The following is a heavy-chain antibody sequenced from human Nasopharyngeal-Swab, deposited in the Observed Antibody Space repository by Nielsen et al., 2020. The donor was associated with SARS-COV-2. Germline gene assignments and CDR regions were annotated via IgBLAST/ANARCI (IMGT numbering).Heavy chain of an antibody. CDR3: ARIMVRGVIISGYYYGMDV. CDR2: IIPIFGTA. J-gene: IGHJ6*02. CDR1: GGTFSSYA. D-gene: IGHD3-10*01. V-gene: IGHV1-69*13. Sequence: SVKVSCKASGGTFSSYAISWVRQAPGQGLEWMGGIIPIFGTANYAQKFQGGVTITADESTSTAYMELSSLRSEDTAVYYCARIMVRGVIISGYYYGMDVWGQGTTVTVSS.